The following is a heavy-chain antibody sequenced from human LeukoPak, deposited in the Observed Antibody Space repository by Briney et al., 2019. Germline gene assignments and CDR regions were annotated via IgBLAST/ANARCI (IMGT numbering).Heavy chain of an antibody. Sequence: PSQTLSLTCTVSGGSISSYYWSWIRQPPEKGLEWIGYIYYSGSTNYNPSLKSRVMISEDTSKNQFSLKLSSVTAADTAVYYCARDRHSTGPFDYWGQGTLVTVSS. CDR1: GGSISSYY. CDR3: ARDRHSTGPFDY. J-gene: IGHJ4*02. CDR2: IYYSGST. V-gene: IGHV4-59*01. D-gene: IGHD5-18*01.